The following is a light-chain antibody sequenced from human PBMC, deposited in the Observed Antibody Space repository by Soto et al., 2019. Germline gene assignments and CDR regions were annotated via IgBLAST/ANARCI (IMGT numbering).Light chain of an antibody. CDR2: DAS. J-gene: IGKJ5*01. Sequence: IRVKKSAASLSASVGDRVTITCRASQRIXSYFIWYQQKPGKAPQLLXDDASSFPIGFPSSLSGSGSGTDFTRTISSRQPEDCANYYCQQRYSTPCTFGQGTRLEI. CDR1: QRIXSY. CDR3: QQRYSTPCT. V-gene: IGKV1-39*01.